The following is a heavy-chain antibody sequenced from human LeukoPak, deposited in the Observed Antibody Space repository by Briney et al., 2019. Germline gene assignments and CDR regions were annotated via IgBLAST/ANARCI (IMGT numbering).Heavy chain of an antibody. V-gene: IGHV4-4*02. Sequence: PSGTLSLTCAVSGGSISSGNWWSWVRQPSGKGLEWIGEIYHGGSTNYNPSLKSRVTVSVDKSTNQFSLKLSSVTAADTAVYYCARKRGLSFGYYFDYWGQGTLVTVSS. CDR3: ARKRGLSFGYYFDY. CDR2: IYHGGST. D-gene: IGHD5-18*01. J-gene: IGHJ4*02. CDR1: GGSISSGNW.